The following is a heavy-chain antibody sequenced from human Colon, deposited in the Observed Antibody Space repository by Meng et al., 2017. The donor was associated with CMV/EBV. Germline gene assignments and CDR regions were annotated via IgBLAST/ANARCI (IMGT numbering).Heavy chain of an antibody. CDR1: GYTFTSLE. Sequence: KVSCKASGYTFTSLEINWVRQAAGQGLEWMGYMSPKSGITGYAQKFQDRVTMTRDTSISTFYMELSSLRSDDTAVYYCARGVAAGVDYWGQGTLVTVSS. D-gene: IGHD6-25*01. J-gene: IGHJ4*02. CDR3: ARGVAAGVDY. V-gene: IGHV1-8*01. CDR2: MSPKSGIT.